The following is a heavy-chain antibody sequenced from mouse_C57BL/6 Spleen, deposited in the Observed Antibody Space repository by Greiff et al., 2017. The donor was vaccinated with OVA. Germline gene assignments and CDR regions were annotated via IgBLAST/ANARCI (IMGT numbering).Heavy chain of an antibody. CDR1: GFTFSAYG. Sequence: EVKLMESGGGLVKPGGSLKLSCAASGFTFSAYGMHWVRQAPEKGLEWVAYISSGSSTIYYADTVKGRFTISRDNAKNTLFLQMTSLRSEDTAMYYCARNLYDGYYGYWGQGTTLTVSS. CDR2: ISSGSSTI. J-gene: IGHJ2*01. V-gene: IGHV5-17*01. D-gene: IGHD2-3*01. CDR3: ARNLYDGYYGY.